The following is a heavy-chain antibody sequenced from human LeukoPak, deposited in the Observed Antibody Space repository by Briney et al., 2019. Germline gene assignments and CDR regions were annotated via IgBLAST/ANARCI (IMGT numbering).Heavy chain of an antibody. Sequence: NPSETLSLTCAVSGGSISSSNWWSWVRQPPGKGLEWIGEIYHSGSTNYNPSLKSRVTISVDKSKNQFSLKLSSVTAADTAVYYCARDREEVTAMRAMDVWGKGTTVTVSS. V-gene: IGHV4-4*02. CDR1: GGSISSSNW. CDR3: ARDREEVTAMRAMDV. CDR2: IYHSGST. D-gene: IGHD2-21*02. J-gene: IGHJ6*03.